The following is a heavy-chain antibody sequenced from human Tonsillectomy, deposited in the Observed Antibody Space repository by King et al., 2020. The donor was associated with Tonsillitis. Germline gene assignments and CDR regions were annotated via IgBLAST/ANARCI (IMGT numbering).Heavy chain of an antibody. D-gene: IGHD3-22*01. J-gene: IGHJ4*02. CDR1: GFTFSSYG. V-gene: IGHV3-30*02. CDR3: AKNYYDSSGYYYFDY. CDR2: IRYDGSNK. Sequence: VQLVESGGGVVQPGGSLRLSCAASGFTFSSYGMHWVRQAPGKGLEWVAFIRYDGSNKYYADSVKGRFTISRDNSKNTPYLQMNSLRAEDTAVYYCAKNYYDSSGYYYFDYWGQGTLVTVSS.